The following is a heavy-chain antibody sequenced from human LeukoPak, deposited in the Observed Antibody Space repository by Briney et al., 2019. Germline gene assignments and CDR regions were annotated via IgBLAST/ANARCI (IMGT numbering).Heavy chain of an antibody. Sequence: GGSLRLSCAVSGFVVNSKYMSWIRQAPGKELEWVSVMYSGGTAFYSDSVRGRFTISRDNSKNTLYLQMSGLKVEDTAVYYCARSIPGPHCGGDGCPPTLTPFDLWGQGTLVTVSS. J-gene: IGHJ4*02. CDR2: MYSGGTA. CDR3: ARSIPGPHCGGDGCPPTLTPFDL. CDR1: GFVVNSKY. V-gene: IGHV3-53*01. D-gene: IGHD2-21*01.